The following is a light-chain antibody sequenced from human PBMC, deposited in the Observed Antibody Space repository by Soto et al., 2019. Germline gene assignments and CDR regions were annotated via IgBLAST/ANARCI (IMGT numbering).Light chain of an antibody. CDR3: CSRL. V-gene: IGLV2-23*02. CDR2: EVA. CDR1: STDPATYDL. J-gene: IGLJ2*01. Sequence: QSALTQPPSVSGSPGQSITISCTGTSTDPATYDLVSWYQQHPGKAPQLIIYEVAKRPSGVSARFSGSQSGDTASLTISGLQAADEAYYYCCSRLFGGGTQLTVL.